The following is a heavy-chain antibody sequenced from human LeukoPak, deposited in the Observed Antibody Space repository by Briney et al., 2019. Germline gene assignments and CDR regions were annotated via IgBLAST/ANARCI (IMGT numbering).Heavy chain of an antibody. CDR1: GGSFSGYY. CDR2: INHSGST. J-gene: IGHJ1*01. D-gene: IGHD6-13*01. V-gene: IGHV4-34*01. Sequence: SGTLSLTCAVYGGSFSGYYWGWIRQPPGKGLEWIGEINHSGSTNYNPSLKSRVTISVDTSKNQFSLKLSSVTAADTAVYYCARGTGYSSSWYRKYFQHWGQGTLVTVSS. CDR3: ARGTGYSSSWYRKYFQH.